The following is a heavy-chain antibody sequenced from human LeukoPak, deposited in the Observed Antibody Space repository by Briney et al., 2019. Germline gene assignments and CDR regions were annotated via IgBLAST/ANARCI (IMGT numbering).Heavy chain of an antibody. CDR2: IKQDGSEK. Sequence: PGGSLRLSCAASGFTFSNYWMSWVRQAPGKGLEWVANIKQDGSEKYYVDSVKGRFTISRDNAKNSLYLQMNSLRGEDTAVYYCARERVWDAFDIWGQGTMVTVSS. V-gene: IGHV3-7*01. D-gene: IGHD3-16*01. CDR1: GFTFSNYW. CDR3: ARERVWDAFDI. J-gene: IGHJ3*02.